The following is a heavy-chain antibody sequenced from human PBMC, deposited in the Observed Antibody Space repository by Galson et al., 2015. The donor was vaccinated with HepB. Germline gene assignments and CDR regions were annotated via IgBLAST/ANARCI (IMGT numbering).Heavy chain of an antibody. CDR1: KFTFRSYG. Sequence: SLRLSCAASKFTFRSYGMHWVRQAPGKGLEWVAVIWYDGSNAYYTDSVKGRFTISRDNSKNTLYLQMNSLRDEDTAVYYCAAFVGDDYGGRFDYWGQGTLVTVSS. V-gene: IGHV3-33*01. CDR2: IWYDGSNA. D-gene: IGHD4-23*01. J-gene: IGHJ4*02. CDR3: AAFVGDDYGGRFDY.